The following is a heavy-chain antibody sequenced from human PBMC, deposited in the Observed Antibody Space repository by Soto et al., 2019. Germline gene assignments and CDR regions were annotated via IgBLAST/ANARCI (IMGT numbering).Heavy chain of an antibody. CDR2: IIPILGIA. J-gene: IGHJ6*02. Sequence: SVKVSCKASGGTFSSYAISWVRQAPGQGLEWMGRIIPILGIANYAQKFQGRVTITADKSTSTAYMELSSLRSEDTAVYYCASLMSSGYYYGMDVWGQGTTVTVSS. CDR3: ASLMSSGYYYGMDV. CDR1: GGTFSSYA. D-gene: IGHD3-10*01. V-gene: IGHV1-69*04.